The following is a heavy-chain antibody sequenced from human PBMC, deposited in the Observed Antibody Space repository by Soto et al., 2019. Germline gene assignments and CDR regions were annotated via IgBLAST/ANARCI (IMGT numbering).Heavy chain of an antibody. J-gene: IGHJ6*02. V-gene: IGHV4-34*01. D-gene: IGHD5-18*01. CDR2: INHSGST. CDR3: AGGYSYPYYYYGMDV. CDR1: GGSFSGYY. Sequence: SETLSLTCAVYGGSFSGYYWSWIRQPPGKGLEWIGEINHSGSTNYNPSLKSRVTISVDTSKNQFSLKLSSVTAADTAVYYCAGGYSYPYYYYGMDVWGQGTTVTVSS.